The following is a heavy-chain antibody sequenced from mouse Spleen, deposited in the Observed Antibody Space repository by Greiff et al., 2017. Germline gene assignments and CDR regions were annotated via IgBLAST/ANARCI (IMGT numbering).Heavy chain of an antibody. D-gene: IGHD1-1*01. V-gene: IGHV1-82*01. J-gene: IGHJ3*01. CDR1: GYAFSSSW. Sequence: VQVVESGPELVKPGASVKISCKASGYAFSSSWMNWVKQRPGKGLEWIGRIYPGDGDTNYNGKFKGKATLTADKSSSTAYMQLSSLTSEDSAVFFCARWDYGSSEAYRGQGTLVTVSA. CDR3: ARWDYGSSEAY. CDR2: IYPGDGDT.